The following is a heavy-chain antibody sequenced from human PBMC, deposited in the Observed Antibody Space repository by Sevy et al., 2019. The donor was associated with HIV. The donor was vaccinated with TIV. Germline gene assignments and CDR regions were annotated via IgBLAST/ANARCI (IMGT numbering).Heavy chain of an antibody. Sequence: GGSLRLSCAASGFTFSSYSMNWVRQAPGKGLEWVSYISSSSTIYYADSVKGRFTISRDNAKNSLYLQMNSLRDEDTAVYYCARGSRTGSGPLGYWGQGTLVTVSS. CDR1: GFTFSSYS. D-gene: IGHD3-10*01. J-gene: IGHJ4*02. CDR3: ARGSRTGSGPLGY. V-gene: IGHV3-48*02. CDR2: ISSSSTI.